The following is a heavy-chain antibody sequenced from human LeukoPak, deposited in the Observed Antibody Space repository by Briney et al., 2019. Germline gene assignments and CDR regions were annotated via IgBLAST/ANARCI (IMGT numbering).Heavy chain of an antibody. CDR2: ISYDGSSK. D-gene: IGHD3-22*01. J-gene: IGHJ4*02. CDR3: ARVPVTATPMIVSIDY. Sequence: PGGSLRLSCAASGFTFSSYAMHWVRQAPGKGLEWVAVISYDGSSKYYADSVKGRFTISRDNSKNTLYLQMNSLRAEDTAVYYCARVPVTATPMIVSIDYWGQGTLVTVSS. V-gene: IGHV3-30-3*01. CDR1: GFTFSSYA.